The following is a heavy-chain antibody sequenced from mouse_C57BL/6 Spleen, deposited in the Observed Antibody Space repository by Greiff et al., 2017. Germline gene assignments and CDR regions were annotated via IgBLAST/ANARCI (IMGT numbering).Heavy chain of an antibody. V-gene: IGHV1-61*01. CDR2: IYPSDSET. CDR3: ARGEGNYLDY. CDR1: GYTFTSYW. Sequence: QVQLKQPGAELVRPGSSVKLSCKASGYTFTSYWMDWVKQRPGQGLEWIGNIYPSDSETHYNQKFKDKATLTVDKSSSTAYMQLSSLTSEDSAVYYCARGEGNYLDYWGQGTTLTVSS. J-gene: IGHJ2*01.